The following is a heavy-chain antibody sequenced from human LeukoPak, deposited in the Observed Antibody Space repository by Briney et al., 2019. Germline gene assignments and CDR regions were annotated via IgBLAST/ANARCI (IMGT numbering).Heavy chain of an antibody. J-gene: IGHJ5*02. CDR1: GYTLTELS. D-gene: IGHD3-10*01. CDR3: ATLLIPYGSGSYSELNWFDP. Sequence: ASVKVSCKVSGYTLTELSMHWVRQAPGKGLEWMGGFDPEDGKTIYAQKFQGRVTMTEDTSTDTAYMELSSLRSEDTAVYYCATLLIPYGSGSYSELNWFDPWGQGTLVTVSS. CDR2: FDPEDGKT. V-gene: IGHV1-24*01.